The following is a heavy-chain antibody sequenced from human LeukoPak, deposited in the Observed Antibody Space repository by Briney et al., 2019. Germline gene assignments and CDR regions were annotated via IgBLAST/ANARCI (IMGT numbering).Heavy chain of an antibody. V-gene: IGHV1-69*13. CDR2: IIPIFGTA. Sequence: SVKVSCKASGGTFSSYAISWVRQAPGQGLEWMGGIIPIFGTANYAQKFQGRVTITADESTSTAYMELSSLRSEDTAVYYCARAPVPAHYYYYYYMDVWGKGTTVTISS. CDR1: GGTFSSYA. CDR3: ARAPVPAHYYYYYYMDV. J-gene: IGHJ6*03.